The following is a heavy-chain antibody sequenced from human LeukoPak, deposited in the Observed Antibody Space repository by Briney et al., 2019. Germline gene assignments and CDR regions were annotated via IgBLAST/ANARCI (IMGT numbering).Heavy chain of an antibody. D-gene: IGHD3-22*01. Sequence: SETLSLTCTVSGDSISTDDYYWSWIRQPAGKGLEWIGRFSASGNGNYNPSLKSRVTISVDTSKNQFSLKLSSVTAADTAVYYCARGDSSGYYRDYWYLDLWGRGTLVTVSS. CDR2: FSASGNG. CDR1: GDSISTDDYY. V-gene: IGHV4-61*02. J-gene: IGHJ2*01. CDR3: ARGDSSGYYRDYWYLDL.